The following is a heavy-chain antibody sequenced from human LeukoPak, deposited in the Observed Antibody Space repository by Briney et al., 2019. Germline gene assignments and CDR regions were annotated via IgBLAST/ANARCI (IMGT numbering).Heavy chain of an antibody. J-gene: IGHJ4*02. CDR1: GGSINTFY. D-gene: IGHD6-13*01. V-gene: IGHV4-59*08. CDR3: ARHFTPAAAGCFDY. CDR2: IYYSGGT. Sequence: PSETLSLTCTASGGSINTFYWSWIRQPPGKGLEWLGYIYYSGGTNYNPPFKSRVTISVDTSKNQVSLRLSSVTAVDTAVYYCARHFTPAAAGCFDYWGQGTLVTVSS.